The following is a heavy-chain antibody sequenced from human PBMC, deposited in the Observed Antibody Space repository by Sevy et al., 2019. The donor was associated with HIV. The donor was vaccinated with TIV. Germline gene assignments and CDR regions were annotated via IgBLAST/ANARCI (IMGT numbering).Heavy chain of an antibody. Sequence: GGSLRLSCAASGFTFSSYAMSWVRQAPGKGLEWVSAISGSGGSTYYADSVKGRFTISRDNSKNTLYLQMNSLRAEVTAVYYCAKSSYYGSGSYFYFDYWGQGTLVTVSS. D-gene: IGHD3-10*01. J-gene: IGHJ4*02. CDR1: GFTFSSYA. CDR2: ISGSGGST. V-gene: IGHV3-23*01. CDR3: AKSSYYGSGSYFYFDY.